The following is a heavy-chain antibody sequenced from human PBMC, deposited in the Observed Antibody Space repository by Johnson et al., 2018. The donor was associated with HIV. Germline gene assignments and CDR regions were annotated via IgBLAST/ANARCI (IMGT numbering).Heavy chain of an antibody. J-gene: IGHJ3*02. CDR3: AKTEDRGYRMETGAFDI. CDR1: GFTFSSYA. D-gene: IGHD5-18*01. CDR2: ISYDGSNK. V-gene: IGHV3-30-3*01. Sequence: QVQLVESGGGVVQPGRSLRLSCAASGFTFSSYAMHWVRQAPGKGLEWVAVISYDGSNKYYADSVKGRFNISRDNSKNTLYLQMNSLRAEDTAVYYCAKTEDRGYRMETGAFDIWGQGTMVTVSS.